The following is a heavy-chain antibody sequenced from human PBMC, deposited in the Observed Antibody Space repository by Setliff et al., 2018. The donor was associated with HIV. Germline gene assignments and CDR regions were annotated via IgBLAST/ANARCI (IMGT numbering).Heavy chain of an antibody. CDR1: GFTFDDYD. D-gene: IGHD3-10*01. CDR3: ARVMVRGVEYYVDV. J-gene: IGHJ6*04. V-gene: IGHV3-20*04. CDR2: INWNGGST. Sequence: RPGGSLRLSCAASGFTFDDYDMSWVRQGQGKGLEWVSGINWNGGSTDYADSVKGRFIISRDNAKNSLYLQMNSPRGEDTALYYCARVMVRGVEYYVDVWGKGTTVTVSS.